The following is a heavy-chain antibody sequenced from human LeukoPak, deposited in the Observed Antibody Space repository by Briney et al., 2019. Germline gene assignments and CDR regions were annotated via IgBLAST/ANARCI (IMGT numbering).Heavy chain of an antibody. CDR3: ARGPPNWGYDY. J-gene: IGHJ4*02. CDR1: GYTFTSYD. CDR2: MSPNSGDT. D-gene: IGHD7-27*01. V-gene: IGHV1-8*01. Sequence: ASVTVSCTASGYTFTSYDFNWARQATGQRPEWMGWMSPNSGDTGYAQKFQDRVTMTRNTSISTAYMELSSLRSDDTAVYYCARGPPNWGYDYWGPGTLVTVSS.